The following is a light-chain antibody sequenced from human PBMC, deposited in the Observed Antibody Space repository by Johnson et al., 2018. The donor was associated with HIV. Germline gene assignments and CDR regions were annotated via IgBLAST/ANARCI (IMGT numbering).Light chain of an antibody. CDR3: GTWDSSLSAEV. Sequence: HSVLTQPPSVSAAPGQKVTISCYGSSSNIGNNYVSWYQQLPGTAPKLLIYDNNKRPSGIPDRFSGSKSGTSATLGITGLQTGDEADYYCGTWDSSLSAEVVGTGTKVTVL. V-gene: IGLV1-51*01. J-gene: IGLJ1*01. CDR1: SSNIGNNY. CDR2: DNN.